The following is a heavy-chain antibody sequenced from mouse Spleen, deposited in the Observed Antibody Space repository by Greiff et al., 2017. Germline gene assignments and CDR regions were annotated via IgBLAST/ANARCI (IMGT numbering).Heavy chain of an antibody. Sequence: EVKLMESGAELVKPGASVKLSCTASGFNIKDTYMHWVKQRPEQGLEWIGRIDPANGNTKYDPKFQGKATITADTSSNTAYLQLSSLTSEDTAVYYCARSEDWVGYFDYWGQGTTLTVSS. CDR3: ARSEDWVGYFDY. V-gene: IGHV14-3*02. J-gene: IGHJ2*01. CDR2: IDPANGNT. CDR1: GFNIKDTY. D-gene: IGHD4-1*01.